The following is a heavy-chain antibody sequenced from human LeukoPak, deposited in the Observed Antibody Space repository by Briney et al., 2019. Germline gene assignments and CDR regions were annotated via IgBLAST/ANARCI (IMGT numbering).Heavy chain of an antibody. CDR3: ARGFLGIAARKSWFDP. CDR1: GFTFSSYS. CDR2: ISTSSSYI. J-gene: IGHJ5*02. Sequence: GGSLGLSCAASGFTFSSYSMNWVRQAPGKGLEWVSSISTSSSYIYYADSLKGRFTISRDNARNSLYLQMNSLRAEDTAVYYCARGFLGIAARKSWFDPWGQGTLVTVSS. D-gene: IGHD6-6*01. V-gene: IGHV3-21*01.